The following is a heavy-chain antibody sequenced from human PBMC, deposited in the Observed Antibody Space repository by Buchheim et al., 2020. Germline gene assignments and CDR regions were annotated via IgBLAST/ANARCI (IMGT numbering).Heavy chain of an antibody. V-gene: IGHV3-23*01. J-gene: IGHJ2*01. D-gene: IGHD3-16*01. Sequence: LLESGGGLVQPGGSLTLSCAASGFTFSSYPMIWARQAPGKGPEWVAAIRSGYGTTYYATSLKGRFTISRALSKDILYLEMNSLRADDTAVYYCAKVRVTTLYHWYFDLWGRGTL. CDR3: AKVRVTTLYHWYFDL. CDR2: IRSGYGTT. CDR1: GFTFSSYP.